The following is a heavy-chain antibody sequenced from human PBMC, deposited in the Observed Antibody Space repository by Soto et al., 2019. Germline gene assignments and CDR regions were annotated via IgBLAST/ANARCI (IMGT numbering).Heavy chain of an antibody. D-gene: IGHD5-12*01. CDR3: ARATMGPLDY. CDR1: GFTFSSYE. J-gene: IGHJ4*02. CDR2: ISSSGSTI. Sequence: HPGGSLRLSCAASGFTFSSYEMNWARQAPGKGLEWVSYISSSGSTIYYADSVKGRFTISRDNAKNSLYLQMNSLRAEDTAVYYCARATMGPLDYWGQGTLVTVSS. V-gene: IGHV3-48*03.